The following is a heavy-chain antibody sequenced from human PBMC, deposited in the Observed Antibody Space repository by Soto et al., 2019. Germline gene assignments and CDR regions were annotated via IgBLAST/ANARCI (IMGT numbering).Heavy chain of an antibody. CDR2: ISAYNGNT. Sequence: ASVKVSCKASGSTFTSYYMHWVRQAPGQGLEWMGWISAYNGNTNYAQKLQGRVTMTTDTSTSTAYMELRSLRSDDTAVYYCAREMDSGWQFDYWGQGTLVTVSS. J-gene: IGHJ4*02. V-gene: IGHV1-18*04. CDR3: AREMDSGWQFDY. D-gene: IGHD6-19*01. CDR1: GSTFTSYY.